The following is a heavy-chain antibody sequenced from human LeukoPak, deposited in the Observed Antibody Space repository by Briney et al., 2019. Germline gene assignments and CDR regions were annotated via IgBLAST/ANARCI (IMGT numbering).Heavy chain of an antibody. D-gene: IGHD3-3*01. V-gene: IGHV3-11*01. Sequence: PGGSLRLSCAASGLTFSDYHMSWIRQAPGKGPEWVSHISDNGRTKYYANSVQGRFTVSRDNAKNSLYLQMNSLRADDTGVYYCATVHFGYFTFWGQGTLVPVSS. J-gene: IGHJ4*02. CDR2: ISDNGRTK. CDR1: GLTFSDYH. CDR3: ATVHFGYFTF.